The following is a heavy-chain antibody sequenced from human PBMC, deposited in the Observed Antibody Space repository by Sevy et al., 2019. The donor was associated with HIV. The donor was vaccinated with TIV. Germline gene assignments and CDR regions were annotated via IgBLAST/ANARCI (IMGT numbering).Heavy chain of an antibody. CDR3: AREVGAGDIDY. J-gene: IGHJ4*02. D-gene: IGHD6-13*01. CDR1: GFTSSNYG. Sequence: GGSLRLSCAASGFTSSNYGMHWVRQAPGKGLEWVAVIWFDGSHKYYVDSVKGRFTISRDNSKNTLYLEMNSLRAEDTAMYYCAREVGAGDIDYWGQGTLVTVSS. V-gene: IGHV3-33*01. CDR2: IWFDGSHK.